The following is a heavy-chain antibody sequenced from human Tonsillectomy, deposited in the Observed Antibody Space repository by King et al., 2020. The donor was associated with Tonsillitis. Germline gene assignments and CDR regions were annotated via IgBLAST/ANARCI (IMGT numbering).Heavy chain of an antibody. D-gene: IGHD3-10*01. CDR2: ISVYNGNT. CDR3: ARHAWFGELFLHFDY. Sequence: VQLVESGAEVKKPGASVKVSCKTSGYTFTSYGIGWVRQAPGQGLEWMGWISVYNGNTNYAQKFQGRDTMTTDTSTSTAYMELRSLRSDDTAMYYCARHAWFGELFLHFDYWGQGTLVTVSS. V-gene: IGHV1-18*01. J-gene: IGHJ4*02. CDR1: GYTFTSYG.